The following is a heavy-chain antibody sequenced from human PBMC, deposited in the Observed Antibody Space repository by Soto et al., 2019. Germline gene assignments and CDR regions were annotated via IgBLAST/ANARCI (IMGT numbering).Heavy chain of an antibody. Sequence: EVHLVESGGDLVQPGGSLRLSCAASGFTVSSNHMSWVRQAPGKGLEWVSVIYRDGSRYYADSVKARFTISRDISRNTLFLPLDSLRVEDTAMYFWGSDEGNSDSSAAFYWGQGTRVTVSS. CDR3: GSDEGNSDSSAAFY. CDR2: IYRDGSR. CDR1: GFTVSSNH. J-gene: IGHJ4*02. D-gene: IGHD6-6*01. V-gene: IGHV3-66*01.